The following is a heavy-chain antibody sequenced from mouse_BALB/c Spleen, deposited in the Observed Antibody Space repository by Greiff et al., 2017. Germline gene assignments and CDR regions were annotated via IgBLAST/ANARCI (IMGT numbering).Heavy chain of an antibody. J-gene: IGHJ4*01. CDR2: ISYSGST. CDR1: GYSITSDYA. Sequence: EVKLMESGPGLVKPSQSLSLTCTVTGYSITSDYAWNWIRQFPGNKLEWMGYISYSGSTSYNPSLKSRISITRDTSKNQFFLQLNSVTTEDTATYYCARRGIHYYMDYWGQGTSVTVSS. D-gene: IGHD1-2*01. CDR3: ARRGIHYYMDY. V-gene: IGHV3-2*02.